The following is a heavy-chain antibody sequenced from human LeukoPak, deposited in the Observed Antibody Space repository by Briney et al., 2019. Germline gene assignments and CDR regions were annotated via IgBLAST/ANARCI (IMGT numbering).Heavy chain of an antibody. CDR2: VYYSGST. V-gene: IGHV4-59*01. J-gene: IGHJ1*01. D-gene: IGHD6-13*01. Sequence: PSETLSLTCTVSGGSISTYCWSWVRQPPGKGLEWIGYVYYSGSTNYNPSLKSRVTISVDTSTNQFSLKVTSVTTADTAVYYCASCVSSSWYGDFQHWGQGTLVTVSS. CDR3: ASCVSSSWYGDFQH. CDR1: GGSISTYC.